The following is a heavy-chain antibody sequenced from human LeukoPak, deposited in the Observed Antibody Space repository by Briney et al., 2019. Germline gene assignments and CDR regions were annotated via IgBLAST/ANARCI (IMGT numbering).Heavy chain of an antibody. J-gene: IGHJ2*01. D-gene: IGHD2-8*01. CDR2: IYWDDDK. V-gene: IGHV2-5*02. CDR1: GFSLSTSGVG. CDR3: AYLLTSYWYFDL. Sequence: SGPTLVKPTQTLTLTCTFSGFSLSTSGVGVGWIRQPPGKALEWLALIYWDDDKRYSPSLKSRLTITKDTSKNQVVLTMTNMDPVDTATYYCAYLLTSYWYFDLWGRGTLVTVSS.